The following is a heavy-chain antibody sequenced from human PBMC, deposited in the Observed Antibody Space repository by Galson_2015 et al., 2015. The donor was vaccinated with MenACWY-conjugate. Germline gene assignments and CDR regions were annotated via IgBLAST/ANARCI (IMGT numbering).Heavy chain of an antibody. CDR2: IYWDDDR. J-gene: IGHJ4*02. D-gene: IGHD3-22*01. Sequence: PALVTPTPTLTLTCSFSDLSGFSLSTTGVGVGWFRQPPGKALEWLALIYWDDDRRYRSSLRSRLTITTATSTSQVVLKMTNMDPDDTGTYFCAHRTDYYNGAFGYWGQGILVTVSS. V-gene: IGHV2-5*02. CDR3: AHRTDYYNGAFGY. CDR1: DLSGFSLSTTGVG.